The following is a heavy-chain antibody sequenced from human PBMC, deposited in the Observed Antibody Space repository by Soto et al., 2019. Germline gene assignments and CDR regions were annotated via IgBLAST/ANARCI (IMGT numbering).Heavy chain of an antibody. V-gene: IGHV4-39*01. CDR1: GGSISSSSYY. CDR3: ASLVSITMVRGGAFDI. Sequence: QLQLQESGPGLVKPSETLSLTCTVSGGSISSSSYYWGWIRQPPGKGLEWIGSIYYSGSTYYNPSLKSRVTISVDTPKNQFSLKLSSVTAADTAVYYCASLVSITMVRGGAFDIWGQGTMVTVSS. CDR2: IYYSGST. D-gene: IGHD3-10*01. J-gene: IGHJ3*02.